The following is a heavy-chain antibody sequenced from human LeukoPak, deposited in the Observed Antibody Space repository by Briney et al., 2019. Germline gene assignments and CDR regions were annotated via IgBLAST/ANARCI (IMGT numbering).Heavy chain of an antibody. CDR1: GGSISGTNW. J-gene: IGHJ3*02. D-gene: IGHD6-19*01. CDR2: ISLTGQT. V-gene: IGHV4-4*02. CDR3: ARLRPVAGYDAFDI. Sequence: PSGTLSLTCGVSGGSISGTNWWSWVRQPPGQGLEWIGEISLTGQTNYNPSLNGRVTMSLDKSSNQLSLKLTSVTAADTAVYYCARLRPVAGYDAFDIWGHGTMVTVSS.